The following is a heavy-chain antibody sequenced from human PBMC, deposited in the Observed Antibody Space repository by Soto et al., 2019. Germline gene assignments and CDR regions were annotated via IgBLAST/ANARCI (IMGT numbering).Heavy chain of an antibody. CDR2: INSDGSSA. J-gene: IGHJ4*02. Sequence: GGSLRLSCAGSGFMFSSYWMHWVRQTPGKGLMWVARINSDGSSAVYADSVKGRFTISRDNARSILYLQMNSLGADDTAVYYCAADPTFSLGATPTRGVRWGQGTLVTVSS. V-gene: IGHV3-74*01. CDR3: AADPTFSLGATPTRGVR. CDR1: GFMFSSYW. D-gene: IGHD1-26*01.